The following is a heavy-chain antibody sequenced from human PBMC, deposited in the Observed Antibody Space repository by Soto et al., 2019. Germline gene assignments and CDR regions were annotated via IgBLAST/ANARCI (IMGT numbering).Heavy chain of an antibody. D-gene: IGHD1-26*01. J-gene: IGHJ4*02. CDR3: AKTIDTPSGVSRRGRGALIDY. CDR2: ISSDGRSE. Sequence: QVQLVESGGGVVQPGRSLRLPCAASGFMFSVYGMHWVRQAPGKGPGWVAVISSDGRSEFYADPVMGRFTISRDNPKSTVFLQMNSLRPEDTAIYYCAKTIDTPSGVSRRGRGALIDYWCQGTLVTVSS. CDR1: GFMFSVYG. V-gene: IGHV3-30*18.